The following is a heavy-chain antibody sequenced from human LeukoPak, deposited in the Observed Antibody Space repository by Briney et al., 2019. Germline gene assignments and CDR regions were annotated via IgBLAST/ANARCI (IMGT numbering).Heavy chain of an antibody. V-gene: IGHV1-18*01. J-gene: IGHJ4*02. CDR2: ISAYNGNT. CDR3: ARDFRAYSSSWFRVVDY. D-gene: IGHD6-13*01. CDR1: GYTFTSYG. Sequence: ASVKVSCKASGYTFTSYGISWVRQAPGQGLEWMGWISAYNGNTNYAQKLQGRVTMTTDTSTSTAYMELRSLRSDDTAVYYCARDFRAYSSSWFRVVDYWGQGTLVTVFS.